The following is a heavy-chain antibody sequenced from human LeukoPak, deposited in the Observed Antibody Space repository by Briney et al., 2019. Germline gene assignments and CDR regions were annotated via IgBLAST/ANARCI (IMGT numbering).Heavy chain of an antibody. CDR3: ALEGFLEWLPDY. D-gene: IGHD3-3*01. CDR1: GFIFSSYW. J-gene: IGHJ4*02. Sequence: GGSLRLSCAASGFIFSSYWMSWVRQAPGKGLEWVANIKQDGREEYYADSVKGRFTISRDNAKSSLYLQMNSLRVEDTAVYYCALEGFLEWLPDYWGQGTLVTVSS. CDR2: IKQDGREE. V-gene: IGHV3-7*01.